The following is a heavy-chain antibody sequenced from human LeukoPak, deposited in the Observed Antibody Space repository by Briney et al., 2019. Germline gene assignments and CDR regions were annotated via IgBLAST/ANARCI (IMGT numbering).Heavy chain of an antibody. CDR1: GGSIGSYY. J-gene: IGHJ4*02. D-gene: IGHD5-12*01. Sequence: YPSETLSLTCTVSGGSIGSYYWSWLRQSPGKGPEWIGYVFFSGRTDYNPSLKSRVTISVDTSKNQFSLKLSSVTAADTAMYYCARGNNPSGGLAPTIWFRYWGQGILVTVSS. CDR3: ARGNNPSGGLAPTIWFRY. CDR2: VFFSGRT. V-gene: IGHV4-59*01.